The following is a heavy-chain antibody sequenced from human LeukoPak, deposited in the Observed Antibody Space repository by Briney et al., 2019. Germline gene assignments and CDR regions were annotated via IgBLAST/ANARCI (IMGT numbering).Heavy chain of an antibody. CDR1: GGSFSGYY. CDR2: INHSGST. J-gene: IGHJ5*02. Sequence: SETLSLTCAVYGGSFSGYYWSWIRQPPGKGLEWIGEINHSGSTNYNPSLKSRVTISVDTSKNQFSLKLSSVTAADTAVYYCARGFYSNYKVFRRWFDPWGQGTLVTVSS. CDR3: ARGFYSNYKVFRRWFDP. V-gene: IGHV4-34*01. D-gene: IGHD4-11*01.